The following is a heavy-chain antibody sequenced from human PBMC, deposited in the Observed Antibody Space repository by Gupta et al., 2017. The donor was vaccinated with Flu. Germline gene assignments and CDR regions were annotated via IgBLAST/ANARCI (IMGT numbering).Heavy chain of an antibody. CDR3: ARGTDTGYADY. J-gene: IGHJ4*02. CDR2: INPNNGGT. D-gene: IGHD5-12*01. V-gene: IGHV1-2*02. Sequence: QVQLVQSGAEVKKPGASVKVSCKASGYTFTGYFMHWVRQAPGQGLEWMAWINPNNGGTNYAQKFKGRVTMTRDTSISTAYMELSRLRSDDTAVYFCARGTDTGYADYWGQGTLVTVSS. CDR1: GYTFTGYF.